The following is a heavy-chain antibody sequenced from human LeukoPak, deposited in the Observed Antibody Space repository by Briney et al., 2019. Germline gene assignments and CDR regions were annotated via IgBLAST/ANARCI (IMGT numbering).Heavy chain of an antibody. CDR2: IKSKTDGGTT. CDR3: TTGVVVITLDY. D-gene: IGHD3-22*01. J-gene: IGHJ4*02. V-gene: IGHV3-15*01. Sequence: PGGSLRLSCAASGFTFSNAWMSWVRQAPGKGLEWVGRIKSKTDGGTTDYAAPVKGRFTIPRDDSKNTLYLQMDSLKTEDTAVYYCTTGVVVITLDYWGQGTLVTVSS. CDR1: GFTFSNAW.